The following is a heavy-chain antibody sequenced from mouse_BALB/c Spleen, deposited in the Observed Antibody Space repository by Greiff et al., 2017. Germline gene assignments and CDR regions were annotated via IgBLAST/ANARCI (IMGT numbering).Heavy chain of an antibody. CDR3: AGVGYFDV. CDR1: GFNIKDYY. V-gene: IGHV14-1*02. Sequence: EVQGVESGAELVRPGALVKLSCKASGFNIKDYYMHWVKQRPEQGLEWIGWIDPENGNTIYDPKFQGKASITADTSSNTAYLQPSSLTSEDTAVYYCAGVGYFDVWGAGTTVTVSS. J-gene: IGHJ1*01. CDR2: IDPENGNT.